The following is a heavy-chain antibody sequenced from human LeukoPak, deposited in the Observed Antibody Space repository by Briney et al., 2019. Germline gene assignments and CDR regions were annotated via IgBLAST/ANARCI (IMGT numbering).Heavy chain of an antibody. D-gene: IGHD2-2*01. CDR1: GFTFSSYA. Sequence: GQSLRLSCAASGFTFSSYAMSWVRQAPGNGLEWVSSISGSGGSTYYADSVKGRFTISRDNSKNTLFLQMNSLRAEDTAVYYCAKRYCTGTSCSYYYYYGMDVWGQGTTVTVSS. V-gene: IGHV3-23*01. J-gene: IGHJ6*02. CDR3: AKRYCTGTSCSYYYYYGMDV. CDR2: ISGSGGST.